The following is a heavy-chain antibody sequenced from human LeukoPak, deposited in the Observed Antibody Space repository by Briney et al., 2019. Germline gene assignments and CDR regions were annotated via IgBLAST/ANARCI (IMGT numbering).Heavy chain of an antibody. J-gene: IGHJ3*02. CDR1: GGSISSYY. D-gene: IGHD4-23*01. CDR2: IYYSGST. V-gene: IGHV4-59*12. Sequence: PSETLSLTCTVSGGSISSYYWSWIRQPPGKGLEWIGYIYYSGSTYYNPSLKSRVSISIDTSKNQFSLKLSSVTAADTAVYYCARDTTVVTGLDAFDIWGQGTMVTVSS. CDR3: ARDTTVVTGLDAFDI.